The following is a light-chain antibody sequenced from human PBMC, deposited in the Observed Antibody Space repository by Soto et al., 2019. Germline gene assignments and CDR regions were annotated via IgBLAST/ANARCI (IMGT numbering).Light chain of an antibody. CDR2: RDH. CDR1: KLGEKY. CDR3: QAWDSSTVPSV. Sequence: SSELTQTPAVSVSPGQTASITCSGDKLGEKYVCWYQQKAGQSPALVIYRDHSRPSGIPERFAGSNSGNTATLTISGTQAMDEADYFCQAWDSSTVPSVFGTGTKLTVL. J-gene: IGLJ1*01. V-gene: IGLV3-1*01.